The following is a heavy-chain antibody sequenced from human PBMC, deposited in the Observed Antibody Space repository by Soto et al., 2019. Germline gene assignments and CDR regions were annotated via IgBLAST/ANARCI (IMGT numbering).Heavy chain of an antibody. CDR3: ARDSYYYDSSGYHDAFDI. CDR1: GFTFSSYW. J-gene: IGHJ3*02. Sequence: CGSLRLSCAASGFTFSSYWMSWVRQAPGKGLEWVANIKQDGSEKYYVDSVKGRFTISRDNAKNSLYLQMNSLRAEDTAVYYCARDSYYYDSSGYHDAFDIWGQGTMVTVSS. V-gene: IGHV3-7*03. D-gene: IGHD3-22*01. CDR2: IKQDGSEK.